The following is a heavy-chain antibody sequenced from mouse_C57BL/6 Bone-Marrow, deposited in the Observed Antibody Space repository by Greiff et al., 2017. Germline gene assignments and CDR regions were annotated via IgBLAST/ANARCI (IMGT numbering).Heavy chain of an antibody. CDR2: INPNNGDT. CDR1: GYTFTDYN. CDR3: ARRGKLSRYYYAMEY. Sequence: EVQLQQSGPELVKPGASVKMSCKASGYTFTDYNMHWVKQSHGKSLEWIGYINPNNGDTSYNQKFKGKATLTVNKSSSTAYMELRSLTSEDSAVYYCARRGKLSRYYYAMEYWGQGTSVTVSS. J-gene: IGHJ4*01. V-gene: IGHV1-22*01. D-gene: IGHD1-3*01.